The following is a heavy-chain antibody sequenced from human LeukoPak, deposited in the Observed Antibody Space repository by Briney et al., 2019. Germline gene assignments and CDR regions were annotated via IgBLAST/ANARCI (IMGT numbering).Heavy chain of an antibody. V-gene: IGHV4-39*01. D-gene: IGHD6-19*01. Sequence: ADTLSLTCTVSGCTISSSGYYWGWIRQPPGKGLEWIGSIYYSRDTYYKPSLKSRRITISVDTSKNQFSLRLLTVTAADAAVYYGARHQWHYYYYMGVWGKGSTVTVSS. CDR1: GCTISSSGYY. CDR3: ARHQWHYYYYMGV. J-gene: IGHJ6*03. CDR2: IYYSRDT.